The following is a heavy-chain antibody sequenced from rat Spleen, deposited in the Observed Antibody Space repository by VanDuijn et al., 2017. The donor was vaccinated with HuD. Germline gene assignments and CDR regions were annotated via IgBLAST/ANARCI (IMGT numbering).Heavy chain of an antibody. CDR2: ISYDGLGT. V-gene: IGHV5-20*01. CDR1: GFTFSDYY. J-gene: IGHJ2*01. CDR3: TKDRGSALFDY. D-gene: IGHD5-1*01. Sequence: EVQLVESDGGLVQPGRSLKLSCVASGFTFSDYYMAWVRQAPTKGLEWVAIISYDGLGTYYRDSVKGRFTISRDNPKSTLYLQMDSLRSEDTATYYCTKDRGSALFDYWGQGVMVTVSS.